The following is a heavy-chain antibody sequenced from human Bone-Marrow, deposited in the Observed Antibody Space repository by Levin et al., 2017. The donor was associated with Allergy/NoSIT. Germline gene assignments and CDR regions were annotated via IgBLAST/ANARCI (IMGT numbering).Heavy chain of an antibody. CDR1: GFTFSSYG. CDR2: ISYDGSNK. Sequence: PSGGSLRLSCAASGFTFSSYGIHWVRQAPGKGLEWVSIISYDGSNKYYGDSVKGRFTISRDNSKDTVYLQINNLRREDTAVYYCARDTVGYYYGLDVWGQGTAVIVSS. D-gene: IGHD2-15*01. J-gene: IGHJ6*02. V-gene: IGHV3-33*01. CDR3: ARDTVGYYYGLDV.